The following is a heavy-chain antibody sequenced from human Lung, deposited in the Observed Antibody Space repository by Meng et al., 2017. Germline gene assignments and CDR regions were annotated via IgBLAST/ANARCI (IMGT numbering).Heavy chain of an antibody. Sequence: QVQRVQAGAEVRKPGASVKVSCKPSGYNFPDYYIHWVRRAPGQGLEWMGRIDPKTGDTHYALKFQGRVTMTGDTSISTAYMELSGLRSDDTAMYYCARDEDISAAGKLFGDYWGHGTLVTVSS. D-gene: IGHD6-13*01. CDR3: ARDEDISAAGKLFGDY. CDR1: GYNFPDYY. CDR2: IDPKTGDT. V-gene: IGHV1-2*06. J-gene: IGHJ4*01.